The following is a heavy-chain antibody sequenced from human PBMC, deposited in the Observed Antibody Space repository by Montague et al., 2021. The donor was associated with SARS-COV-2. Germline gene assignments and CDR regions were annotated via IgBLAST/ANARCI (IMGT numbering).Heavy chain of an antibody. CDR2: IYYSGST. J-gene: IGHJ6*02. D-gene: IGHD4-11*01. Sequence: SETLSLTCSVSGDSISNYSWSWIRQSPGKGQEWIGYIYYSGSTNYNPSLTSRVTISVDTSKYQVSLKLTSVTAADTAVYYCARHLRVTTVTSHMYHYAMDVWGQGTPVTVSS. V-gene: IGHV4-59*08. CDR1: GDSISNYS. CDR3: ARHLRVTTVTSHMYHYAMDV.